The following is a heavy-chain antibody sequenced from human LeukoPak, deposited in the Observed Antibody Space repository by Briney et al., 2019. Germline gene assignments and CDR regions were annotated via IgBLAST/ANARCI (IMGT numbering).Heavy chain of an antibody. Sequence: SGTLSLTCAVSGGSISSSNWWSWVRQPPGKGLEWIGEIYHSGSTNHNPSLKSRVTISVDKSKNQFSLKLSSVTAADTAVYYCARGPSTTVTNRNYFDYWGQGTLVTVSS. J-gene: IGHJ4*02. CDR2: IYHSGST. CDR3: ARGPSTTVTNRNYFDY. D-gene: IGHD4-11*01. V-gene: IGHV4-4*02. CDR1: GGSISSSNW.